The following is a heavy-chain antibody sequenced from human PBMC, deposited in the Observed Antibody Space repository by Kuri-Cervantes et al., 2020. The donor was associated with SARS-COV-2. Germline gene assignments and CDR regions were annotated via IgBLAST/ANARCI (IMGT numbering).Heavy chain of an antibody. Sequence: GESLKISCAASGFTFDDYTMHWVRQAPGKGLEWVSLISWDGGSTYYADSVKGRFTISRVNSKNSLYLQMNSLRTEDTALYYCAKDGLLWFGEYSGGYFDYWGQGTLVTVSS. CDR2: ISWDGGST. CDR1: GFTFDDYT. J-gene: IGHJ4*02. V-gene: IGHV3-43*01. CDR3: AKDGLLWFGEYSGGYFDY. D-gene: IGHD3-10*01.